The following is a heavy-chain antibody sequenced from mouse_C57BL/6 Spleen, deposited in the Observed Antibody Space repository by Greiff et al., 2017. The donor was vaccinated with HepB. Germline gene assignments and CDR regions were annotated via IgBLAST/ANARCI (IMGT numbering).Heavy chain of an antibody. D-gene: IGHD2-5*01. CDR2: IWVGGST. CDR3: AKRNYSNYVLYFDV. V-gene: IGHV2-9*01. CDR1: GGALKREG. Sequence: VQKGEAGKGRGERGERVLRSGAGAGGALKREGGGGVGGGPGKGLEGLGVIWVGGSTNYNSALMSRLSISKDNSKSQVFLKMNSLQTDDTAMYYCAKRNYSNYVLYFDVWGTGTTVTVSS. J-gene: IGHJ1*03.